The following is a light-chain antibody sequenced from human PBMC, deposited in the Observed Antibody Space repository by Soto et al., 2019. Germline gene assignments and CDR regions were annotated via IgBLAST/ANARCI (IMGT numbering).Light chain of an antibody. V-gene: IGLV2-23*01. CDR3: CSYARTSTLL. CDR2: EGT. J-gene: IGLJ2*01. Sequence: QSVLTQPASLSGSTGRSITISCTGSSSDVGSYNLVSWFQQHPGKAPKLMIYEGTKRPSGVSNRFSGSKSGNTASLTISGLQAEDESDYYCCSYARTSTLLFGGGTQLTV. CDR1: SSDVGSYNL.